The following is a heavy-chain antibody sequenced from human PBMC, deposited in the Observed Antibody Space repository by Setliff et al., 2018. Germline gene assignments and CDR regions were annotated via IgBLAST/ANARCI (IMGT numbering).Heavy chain of an antibody. CDR1: GFTFSHNA. CDR3: ARDGGEY. Sequence: GGSLRLSCATSGFTFSHNAMNWVRLAPGKGLQWVSSISGDGIYIHYADSVKGRFSISRDNAKNSLYLQMNSLRAEDTAVYYCARDGGEYWGQGTLVTVSS. D-gene: IGHD3-16*01. V-gene: IGHV3-21*01. J-gene: IGHJ4*02. CDR2: ISGDGIYI.